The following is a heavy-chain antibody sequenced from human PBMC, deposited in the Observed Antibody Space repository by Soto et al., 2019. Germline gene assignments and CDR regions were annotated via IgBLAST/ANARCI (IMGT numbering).Heavy chain of an antibody. V-gene: IGHV3-33*01. J-gene: IGHJ3*02. CDR1: AFPFSRSA. D-gene: IGHD3-10*01. CDR2: IPHDGNNE. CDR3: ARGLDKSAGGAFDI. Sequence: QVQLVESGGGVVQPGGSLSLSCAASAFPFSRSAMHWLRQAPGKGLEWVAVIPHDGNNEDYTDSVRGRFTISRDNSKNTFYLQMNSLRGENTAVYYCARGLDKSAGGAFDIWGQGTMVTVSS.